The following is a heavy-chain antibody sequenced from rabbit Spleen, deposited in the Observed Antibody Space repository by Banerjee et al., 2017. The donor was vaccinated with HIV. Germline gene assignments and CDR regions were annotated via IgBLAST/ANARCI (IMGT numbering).Heavy chain of an antibody. Sequence: QEQLKESGGGLVQPGGSLKLSCKASGFTLSTYYMNWVRQAPGKGLEWIGYIDPVFGITYYASWVNGRFSISKTSSTTVFLQVTRLTVADTATYFCARDLPEIVGWNFGFWGPGPWSP. J-gene: IGHJ3*01. D-gene: IGHD1-1*01. CDR3: ARDLPEIVGWNFGF. CDR1: GFTLSTYYM. CDR2: IDPVFGIT. V-gene: IGHV1S45*01.